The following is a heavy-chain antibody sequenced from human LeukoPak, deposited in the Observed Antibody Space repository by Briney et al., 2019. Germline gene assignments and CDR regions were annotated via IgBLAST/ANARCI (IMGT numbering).Heavy chain of an antibody. V-gene: IGHV3-21*01. CDR1: GFTFSSFW. CDR2: ISSSSSYI. Sequence: PGGSLRLSCAASGFTFSSFWISWVRQAPGKGLEWVSSISSSSSYIYYADSVKGRFTISRDNAKNSLYLQMNSLRVEDTAVYYCARAQRAFDYCGQGTLVSVSS. CDR3: ARAQRAFDY. J-gene: IGHJ4*02.